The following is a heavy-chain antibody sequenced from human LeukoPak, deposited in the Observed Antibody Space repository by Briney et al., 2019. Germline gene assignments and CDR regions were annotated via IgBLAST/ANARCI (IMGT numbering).Heavy chain of an antibody. D-gene: IGHD1-1*01. CDR3: ARENNWRLDY. CDR2: IYSGGST. V-gene: IGHV3-66*01. CDR1: GFTVTSNY. Sequence: PGGSLRLSCAASGFTVTSNYMSWVRQAPGKGLEWVSVIYSGGSTYYADSVKGRFTISRDNSENTLYLQMNSLRAEDTAVYYCARENNWRLDYWGQGTLVTVSS. J-gene: IGHJ4*02.